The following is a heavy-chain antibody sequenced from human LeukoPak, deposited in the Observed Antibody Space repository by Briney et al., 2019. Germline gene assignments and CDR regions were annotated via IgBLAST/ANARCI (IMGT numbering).Heavy chain of an antibody. V-gene: IGHV3-30-3*01. CDR2: ISYDGSNK. J-gene: IGHJ4*02. Sequence: GGSLRLSCAASGFTFSSYAMHWVRQAPGKGLEWVAVISYDGSNKYYADSVKGRFTISRDNSKNTLYLQMNSLRAEDTAVYYCARAYYDSGTYYKSPLAYWGQGTLVTVSS. D-gene: IGHD3-10*01. CDR3: ARAYYDSGTYYKSPLAY. CDR1: GFTFSSYA.